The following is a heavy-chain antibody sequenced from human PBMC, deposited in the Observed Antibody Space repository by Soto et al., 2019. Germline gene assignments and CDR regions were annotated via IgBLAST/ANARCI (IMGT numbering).Heavy chain of an antibody. Sequence: SLRLSCAASGFTFDDYAMHWVRQAPGKGLEWVSGISWNSGSIGYADSVKGRFTISRDNAKNSLYLQMNSLRAEDTALYYCASSWFWGQGTLVTVSS. CDR3: ASSWF. CDR2: ISWNSGSI. J-gene: IGHJ4*02. V-gene: IGHV3-9*01. D-gene: IGHD6-13*01. CDR1: GFTFDDYA.